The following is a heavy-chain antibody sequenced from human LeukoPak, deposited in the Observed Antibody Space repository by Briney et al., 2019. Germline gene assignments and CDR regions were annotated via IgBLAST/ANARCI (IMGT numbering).Heavy chain of an antibody. D-gene: IGHD3-22*01. CDR1: GFTFSSYA. CDR2: ISGSGGST. J-gene: IGHJ4*02. V-gene: IGHV3-23*01. Sequence: GGSLRLSCAASGFTFSSYAMSWVRQAPGKGLEWVSAISGSGGSTYYADSVKGRFTISRDNSKNTLYLQMNSLRAEDTAVYYCAKDRSPFSYDSSGYYGGLDFDYWGQGTLVTVSS. CDR3: AKDRSPFSYDSSGYYGGLDFDY.